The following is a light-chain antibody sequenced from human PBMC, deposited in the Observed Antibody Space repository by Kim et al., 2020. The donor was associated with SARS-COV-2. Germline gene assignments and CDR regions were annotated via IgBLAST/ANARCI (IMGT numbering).Light chain of an antibody. Sequence: LALGQTSRITCGGNNIGSENVHWYQQKPGQAPVLVIYRDTNRPSGIPERFSGSNSGNTATLTITRAQAGDEADYYCQVWDSSAGVFGGGTQLTVL. CDR2: RDT. CDR3: QVWDSSAGV. V-gene: IGLV3-9*01. CDR1: NIGSEN. J-gene: IGLJ3*02.